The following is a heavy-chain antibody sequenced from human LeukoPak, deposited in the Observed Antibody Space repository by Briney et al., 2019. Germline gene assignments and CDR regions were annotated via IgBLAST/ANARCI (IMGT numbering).Heavy chain of an antibody. CDR1: GFTVSSNY. J-gene: IGHJ5*02. D-gene: IGHD3-3*01. Sequence: GGSLRLSCAASGFTVSSNYMSWVRQAPGKGLEWVSVIYSGGTTYYADSVKGRFTISRDNSKNTLYLQMNSLRAEDTAVYCCARDPSGTNWFDPWGQGTLVTVSS. CDR2: IYSGGTT. V-gene: IGHV3-53*01. CDR3: ARDPSGTNWFDP.